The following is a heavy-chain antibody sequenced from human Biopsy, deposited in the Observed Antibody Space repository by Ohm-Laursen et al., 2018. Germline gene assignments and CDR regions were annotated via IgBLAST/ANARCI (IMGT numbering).Heavy chain of an antibody. CDR3: ARDSRRTAREGGMDV. J-gene: IGHJ6*02. Sequence: SLRLSCAASGFTFSSYSMNWVRQAPGKGLEWISYISETSSHIYDADSVKGQFTVARDNAKNSLYLQLNSLSAEDTAVYYCARDSRRTAREGGMDVWGQGTTVTVSS. D-gene: IGHD6-6*01. CDR2: ISETSSHI. V-gene: IGHV3-21*01. CDR1: GFTFSSYS.